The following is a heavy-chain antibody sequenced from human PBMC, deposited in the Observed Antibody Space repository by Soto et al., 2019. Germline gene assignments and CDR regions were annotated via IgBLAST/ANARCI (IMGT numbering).Heavy chain of an antibody. J-gene: IGHJ5*02. CDR1: GGTFGSYT. D-gene: IGHD3-10*01. CDR2: IIPILGIA. V-gene: IGHV1-69*04. Sequence: SVKVSCKASGGTFGSYTISWVRQAPGQGLEWMGRIIPILGIANYAQKFQGRVTITADKSTSTAYMELSSLRSEDTAVYYCARDYGSGSYYHNWFDPWGQGTLVTVSS. CDR3: ARDYGSGSYYHNWFDP.